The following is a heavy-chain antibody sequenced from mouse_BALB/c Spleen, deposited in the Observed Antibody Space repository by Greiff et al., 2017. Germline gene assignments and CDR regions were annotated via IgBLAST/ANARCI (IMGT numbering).Heavy chain of an antibody. D-gene: IGHD1-1*01. Sequence: VQLVESGPGLVAPSQSLSITCTVSGFSLTSYGVHWVRQPPGKGLEWLGVIWAGGSTNYNSAVMSRLSISKDNSKSQVFLKMNSLQTDDTAMYYCDRVCGTTDYYAMDYWGQGTSVTVSS. CDR3: DRVCGTTDYYAMDY. J-gene: IGHJ4*01. CDR2: IWAGGST. CDR1: GFSLTSYG. V-gene: IGHV2-9*02.